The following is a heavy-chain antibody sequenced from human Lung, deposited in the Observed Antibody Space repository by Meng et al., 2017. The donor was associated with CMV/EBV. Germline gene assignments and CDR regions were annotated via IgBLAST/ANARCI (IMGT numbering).Heavy chain of an antibody. J-gene: IGHJ4*02. CDR2: IYSGGRT. D-gene: IGHD6-13*01. V-gene: IGHV3-53*01. CDR1: GFTVNTNY. CDR3: AKYPQTYPYSSSS. Sequence: GGSXRLXCAASGFTVNTNYMSWVRQAPGKGLECVSVIYSGGRTYYADSVKGRFTISRDNSKNTLYLQMNSLRAEDTAMYYCAKYPQTYPYSSSSWGQGTXVNGAS.